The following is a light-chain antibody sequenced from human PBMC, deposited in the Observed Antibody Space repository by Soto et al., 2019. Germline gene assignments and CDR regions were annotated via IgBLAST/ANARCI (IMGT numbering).Light chain of an antibody. CDR1: QSISSY. CDR2: AAS. V-gene: IGKV1-39*01. Sequence: DIEMTGSPSSLSASVGDRVTITCRASQSISSYLNWYQQKPGKAPKLLIYAASSFQSGVPSRFSGSGSGTDFTLTISSLQPEDFATYYCQQSYSTPITVGQRTPLEIK. J-gene: IGKJ5*01. CDR3: QQSYSTPIT.